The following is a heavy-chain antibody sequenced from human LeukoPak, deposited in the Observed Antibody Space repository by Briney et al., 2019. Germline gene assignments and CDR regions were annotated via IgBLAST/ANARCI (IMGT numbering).Heavy chain of an antibody. V-gene: IGHV3-48*01. J-gene: IGHJ4*02. D-gene: IGHD3-22*01. Sequence: GGSLRLSCAASGFTFSTYNMNWVRQAPGKGLEWISYINADSGTIQYEDSVRGRFTTSRDNAKNSLYLQMNSLRAEDTAVYYCVRDNSRGQSLGVIYWGQGSLVTVSS. CDR1: GFTFSTYN. CDR3: VRDNSRGQSLGVIY. CDR2: INADSGTI.